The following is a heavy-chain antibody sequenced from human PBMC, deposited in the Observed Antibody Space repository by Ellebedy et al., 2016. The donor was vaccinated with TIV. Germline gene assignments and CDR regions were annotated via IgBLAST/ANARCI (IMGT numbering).Heavy chain of an antibody. D-gene: IGHD3-22*01. V-gene: IGHV3-30*03. J-gene: IGHJ4*02. Sequence: GESLKISCAASGFIFSSYGMHWVRQAPGKGLEWVAGISYDRRNKNYADSVKGRFTISRDNSKSTLYLQMNSLRPEDTAVYYCATHYSDTSGNHYAGGYWGQGTLGTVSS. CDR3: ATHYSDTSGNHYAGGY. CDR1: GFIFSSYG. CDR2: ISYDRRNK.